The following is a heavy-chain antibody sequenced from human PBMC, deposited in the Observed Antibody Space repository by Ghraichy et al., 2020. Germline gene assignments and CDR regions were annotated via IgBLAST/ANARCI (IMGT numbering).Heavy chain of an antibody. J-gene: IGHJ4*02. CDR1: GFSLNTSGMC. CDR3: ARTLLSGEEEVTYSAYDYYFDY. V-gene: IGHV2-70*11. D-gene: IGHD5-12*01. CDR2: IDWDDDE. Sequence: SGPTLVKPTQTLTLTCTLSGFSLNTSGMCVSWIRQPPGKALEWLARIDWDDDEYYTTSLRTRLTISKDTSKNQVVLTMANMDPVDTATYYCARTLLSGEEEVTYSAYDYYFDYWGQGTLVTVSS.